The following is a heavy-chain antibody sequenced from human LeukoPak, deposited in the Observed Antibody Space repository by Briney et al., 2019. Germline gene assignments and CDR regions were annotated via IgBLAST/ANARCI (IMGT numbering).Heavy chain of an antibody. CDR3: ARGGRVHYYFDY. J-gene: IGHJ4*02. Sequence: SETLSLTCAVYGGSFSGYYWSWIRQPPGKGLEWIGEIDHSGSTNYNPSLKSRVTISVDTSKNQFSLKLRFVTAADTAVYYCARGGRVHYYFDYWGQGALVTVSS. CDR2: IDHSGST. V-gene: IGHV4-34*01. CDR1: GGSFSGYY.